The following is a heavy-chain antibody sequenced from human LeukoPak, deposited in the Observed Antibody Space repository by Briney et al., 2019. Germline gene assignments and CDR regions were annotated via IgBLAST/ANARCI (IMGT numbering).Heavy chain of an antibody. Sequence: PGGSLSLSCLASGFTFDDYGMSWVRQAPGKGLEWVSGINWNGGSTGYADSVKGRFTISRDNAKNSLYLQMNSLRAEDTALYYCARSVGYSSSWYVGYFDYWGQGTLVTVSA. CDR3: ARSVGYSSSWYVGYFDY. CDR2: INWNGGST. V-gene: IGHV3-20*04. J-gene: IGHJ4*02. D-gene: IGHD6-13*01. CDR1: GFTFDDYG.